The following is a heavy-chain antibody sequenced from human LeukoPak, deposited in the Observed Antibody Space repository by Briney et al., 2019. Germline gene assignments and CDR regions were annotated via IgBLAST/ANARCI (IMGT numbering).Heavy chain of an antibody. V-gene: IGHV3-33*03. Sequence: GGSLRLSCAASGFIFINYGMHWVRQAPGKGLEWVADIRLDGSNTYYADSVKGRFPISRDSPKNTVYLQMNFLIADDTAVYYCAKDGVVTALPRGAYCNYYVAVWGKGTTVGVSS. CDR2: IRLDGSNT. CDR1: GFIFINYG. J-gene: IGHJ6*03. CDR3: AKDGVVTALPRGAYCNYYVAV. D-gene: IGHD2-21*02.